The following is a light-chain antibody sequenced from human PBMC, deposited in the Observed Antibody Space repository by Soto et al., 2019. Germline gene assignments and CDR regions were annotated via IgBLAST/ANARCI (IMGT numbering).Light chain of an antibody. CDR2: EVN. V-gene: IGLV2-8*01. J-gene: IGLJ2*01. CDR1: NSDIGGYNY. Sequence: QSALTQPPSASGSPGQSVTISCTGTNSDIGGYNYVSWYRQHPGKAPQFIIYEVNKRTSGVPDRFSGSKSGNTASLTVSGLQAEDEAHYYCSSYAGSSNFVVFGGGTKLTVL. CDR3: SSYAGSSNFVV.